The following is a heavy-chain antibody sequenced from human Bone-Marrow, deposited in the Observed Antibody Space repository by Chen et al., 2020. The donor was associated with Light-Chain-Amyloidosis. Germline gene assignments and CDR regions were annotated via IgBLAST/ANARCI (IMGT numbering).Heavy chain of an antibody. Sequence: SGGGLVKPGGSLRLSCAVSGFSFSDYYMTWIRQAPGKGLEWVAYISSTGLTMYHADSVKGRFTISRDNDKNSLYLQMNTLRAEDTAVYYCARGGYDSSGYYGYYFDFWGQGTLVNVST. CDR2: ISSTGLTM. CDR1: GFSFSDYY. J-gene: IGHJ4*02. CDR3: ARGGYDSSGYYGYYFDF. V-gene: IGHV3-11*01. D-gene: IGHD3-22*01.